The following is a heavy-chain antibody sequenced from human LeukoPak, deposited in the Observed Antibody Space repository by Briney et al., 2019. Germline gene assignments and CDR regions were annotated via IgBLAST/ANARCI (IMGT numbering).Heavy chain of an antibody. CDR2: IWYDGSNK. D-gene: IGHD3-16*01. V-gene: IGHV3-33*01. CDR3: ARDHMSPGGGFDY. J-gene: IGHJ4*02. CDR1: GFTFSSYG. Sequence: PGRSLRLSCAASGFTFSSYGMHWVRQAPGKGLEWVAVIWYDGSNKCYADSVKGRFTISRDNSKNTLYLQMNSLRAEDTAVYYCARDHMSPGGGFDYWGQGTLVTVSS.